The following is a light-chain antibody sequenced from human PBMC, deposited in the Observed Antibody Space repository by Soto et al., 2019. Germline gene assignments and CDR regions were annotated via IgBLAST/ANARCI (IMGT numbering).Light chain of an antibody. CDR1: QSVSSSY. CDR2: GAA. J-gene: IGKJ1*01. V-gene: IGKV3-20*01. CDR3: QQYGSPPRT. Sequence: EIVLTQSPGTLSLSPGERATLSCGASQSVSSSYLAWYQQKPGQAPRLLVYGAAGRATGSPDRFSGSGSGTDCSLTISRREPEDFAVYYCQQYGSPPRTFGRATKGDMK.